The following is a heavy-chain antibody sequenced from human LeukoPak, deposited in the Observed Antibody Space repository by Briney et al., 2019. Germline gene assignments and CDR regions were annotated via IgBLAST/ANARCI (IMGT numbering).Heavy chain of an antibody. J-gene: IGHJ4*02. CDR3: ARDDYYGSGSYYFDY. CDR1: GFTFSSYS. CDR2: ISSSSSYI. Sequence: GGSLRLSCAASGFTFSSYSMNWVRQAPGKGLEWVSSISSSSSYIYYADSVKGRFTISRDNAKYSLYLQMNGLRAEDTAVYYCARDDYYGSGSYYFDYWGQGTLVTVSS. D-gene: IGHD3-10*01. V-gene: IGHV3-21*01.